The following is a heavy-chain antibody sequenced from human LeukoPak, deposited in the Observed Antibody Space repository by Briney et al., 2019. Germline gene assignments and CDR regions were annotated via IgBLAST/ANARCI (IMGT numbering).Heavy chain of an antibody. J-gene: IGHJ4*02. Sequence: GGXLRLSCAASGFTFDDYAMHWVRQAPGKGLEWVSLISWDGGSTYYADSVKGRFTISRDNSKNSLYLQMNSLRAEDTALYYCAKDRLVKRDCSSTSCYNIDYWGQGTLVTVSS. CDR2: ISWDGGST. V-gene: IGHV3-43D*04. D-gene: IGHD2-2*01. CDR3: AKDRLVKRDCSSTSCYNIDY. CDR1: GFTFDDYA.